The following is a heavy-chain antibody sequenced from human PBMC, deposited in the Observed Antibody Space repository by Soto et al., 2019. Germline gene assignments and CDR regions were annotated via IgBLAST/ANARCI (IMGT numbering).Heavy chain of an antibody. CDR3: ATSKVGYSFGSPFDF. V-gene: IGHV1-69*01. CDR1: GGTFSSFV. J-gene: IGHJ4*02. Sequence: QVQLVQSGAEVKKPGSSVKVSCKASGGTFSSFVISWVQQAPGQGPEWMGGIIPSFNRPNYAQKFQGRVTITADESTTTSYMELSSLRSGDTAVYYCATSKVGYSFGSPFDFWGQGTLVTVSS. CDR2: IIPSFNRP. D-gene: IGHD5-18*01.